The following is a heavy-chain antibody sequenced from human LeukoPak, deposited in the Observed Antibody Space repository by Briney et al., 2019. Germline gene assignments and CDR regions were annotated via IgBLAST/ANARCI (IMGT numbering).Heavy chain of an antibody. D-gene: IGHD6-13*01. V-gene: IGHV4-39*07. CDR2: IFYSGST. Sequence: SETLSLTCTVSGGSISGSSYYWGWIRQPPGKGLEWIGNIFYSGSTYYNQSLKSRVTISVDTSKNQFSLKLSSVTAADTAVYYCARVTSSSWYGALGLGWFDPWGQGTLVTVSS. CDR1: GGSISGSSYY. J-gene: IGHJ5*02. CDR3: ARVTSSSWYGALGLGWFDP.